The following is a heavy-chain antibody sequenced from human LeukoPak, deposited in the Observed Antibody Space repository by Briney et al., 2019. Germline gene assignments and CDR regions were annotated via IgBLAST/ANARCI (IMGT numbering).Heavy chain of an antibody. CDR2: IIPIFGTA. CDR3: ASGPSKDIVVVPAAIYNWFDP. CDR1: GGTFSSYA. J-gene: IGHJ5*02. Sequence: ASVKVSCKASGGTFSSYAISWVRQAPGQGLEWMGGIIPIFGTANYAQKFQGRVTITADESTSTAYMELSSLRSEDTAVYYCASGPSKDIVVVPAAIYNWFDPWGQGTLVTVSS. D-gene: IGHD2-2*02. V-gene: IGHV1-69*13.